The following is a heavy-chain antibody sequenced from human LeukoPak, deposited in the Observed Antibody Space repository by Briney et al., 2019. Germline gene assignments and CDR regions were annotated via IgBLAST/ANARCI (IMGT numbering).Heavy chain of an antibody. CDR3: VRDIAPTGTVWFDP. V-gene: IGHV3-74*01. CDR1: GFTFSSYW. CDR2: ISDDGKTT. Sequence: PGGSLRLSCAASGFTFSSYWMHWVRQAPGKGLVWVSRISDDGKTTIYADFVKGRFTIARDNARNTLSLQMNSLRVEDTAVYYCVRDIAPTGTVWFDPWGQGTLVTVSS. D-gene: IGHD6-13*01. J-gene: IGHJ5*02.